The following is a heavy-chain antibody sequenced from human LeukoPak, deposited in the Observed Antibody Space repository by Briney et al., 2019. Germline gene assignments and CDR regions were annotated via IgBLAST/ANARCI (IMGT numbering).Heavy chain of an antibody. Sequence: ASVKVSCKASGYSFTSNYIHWVRQAPGQGLEWMGMIYPSDGSTSYAQKFQGRVTVTRDTSTSTVHMELSGLRSEETAVYYCARDQEAFDYWGQGTLVTVSS. CDR1: GYSFTSNY. CDR3: ARDQEAFDY. CDR2: IYPSDGST. V-gene: IGHV1-46*01. J-gene: IGHJ4*02.